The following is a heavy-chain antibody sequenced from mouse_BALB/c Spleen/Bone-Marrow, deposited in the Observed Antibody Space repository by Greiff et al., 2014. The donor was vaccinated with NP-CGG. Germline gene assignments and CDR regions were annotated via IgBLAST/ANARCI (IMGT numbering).Heavy chain of an antibody. CDR1: GFTFSNYG. CDR2: ISSNGGTT. D-gene: IGHD2-13*01. CDR3: ARGRYYVAYGTGFAY. V-gene: IGHV5-6-3*01. Sequence: EVQLVESGGGLVQPGGSLKLSCAASGFTFSNYGMSWVRQPPDKRLDLVATISSNGGTTYYPDSVKGRFTISRDNAKTTRHLQMKMQKSEAKAMYFCARGRYYVAYGTGFAYWGQGTLVTVSA. J-gene: IGHJ3*01.